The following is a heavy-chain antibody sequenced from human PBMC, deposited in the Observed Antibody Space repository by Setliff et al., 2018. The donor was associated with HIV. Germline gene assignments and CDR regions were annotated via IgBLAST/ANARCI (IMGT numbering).Heavy chain of an antibody. D-gene: IGHD2-8*02. Sequence: PGGSLRLSCEASGFTVSSSYMAWVRQAPGKGLEWVSSIDGRGGYIHYADSVKGRFTISRDNAKNSLYLQMNSLRAEDTAVYYCARVFWYGLPQIYYYMDVWGKGTTVTVSS. CDR2: IDGRGGYI. J-gene: IGHJ6*03. CDR3: ARVFWYGLPQIYYYMDV. V-gene: IGHV3-21*01. CDR1: GFTVSSSY.